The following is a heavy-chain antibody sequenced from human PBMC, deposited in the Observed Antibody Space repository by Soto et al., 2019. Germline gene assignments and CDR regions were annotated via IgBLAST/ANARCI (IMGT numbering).Heavy chain of an antibody. CDR3: TTDLWRIAVVVGSTGYFNP. D-gene: IGHD2-15*01. Sequence: GGSLRLSCAASGFTFSSYGMHWVRQAPGKGLEWVAVISYDGSNKYYADSVKGRFTISRDNSKNTLYLQMNSLRAEDTAVYYCTTDLWRIAVVVGSTGYFNPWGQGTPVTVPS. V-gene: IGHV3-30*03. J-gene: IGHJ5*02. CDR2: ISYDGSNK. CDR1: GFTFSSYG.